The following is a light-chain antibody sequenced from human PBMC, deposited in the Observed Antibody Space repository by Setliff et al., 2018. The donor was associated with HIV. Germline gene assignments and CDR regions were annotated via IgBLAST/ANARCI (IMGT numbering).Light chain of an antibody. J-gene: IGLJ1*01. CDR1: SSDVGGYNY. CDR3: SSYAITNTLP. CDR2: EVR. V-gene: IGLV2-14*01. Sequence: QSALTQPASVSGSPGQSISISCSGTSSDVGGYNYVSWYQHHPGKAPKLIISEVRNRPSGVSNRFSGSKSGNTASLTISGLQAEDEGDYYCSSYAITNTLPFGTGTKVTVL.